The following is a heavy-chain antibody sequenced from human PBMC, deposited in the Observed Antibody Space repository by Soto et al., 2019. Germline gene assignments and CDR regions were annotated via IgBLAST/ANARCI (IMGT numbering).Heavy chain of an antibody. D-gene: IGHD3-22*01. CDR2: INAGNGNT. Sequence: ASVKVSCKASGYTFTSYAMHWVRQAPGQRLEWMGWINAGNGNTKYSQKFQGRVTITRDTSASTAYMELSSLRSEDTAVDYCAGDRTYYDDSSGYYDPPFDYWGQGSLVTVSS. CDR3: AGDRTYYDDSSGYYDPPFDY. CDR1: GYTFTSYA. J-gene: IGHJ4*02. V-gene: IGHV1-3*01.